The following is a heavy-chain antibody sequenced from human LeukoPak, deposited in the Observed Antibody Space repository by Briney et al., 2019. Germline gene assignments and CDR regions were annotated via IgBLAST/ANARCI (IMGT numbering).Heavy chain of an antibody. D-gene: IGHD3-22*01. CDR1: GFTFSSYA. CDR2: IRDEGSNR. Sequence: GGSLRLSCAASGFTFSSYAMHWGRQAPGKGREWVAFIRDEGSNRYYADSVKGRVTISRDNFKNTLYLQMNSLRAEDTAVYYCAKAGYYYDSSGSYDSWGQGTLVTVSS. J-gene: IGHJ4*02. CDR3: AKAGYYYDSSGSYDS. V-gene: IGHV3-30*02.